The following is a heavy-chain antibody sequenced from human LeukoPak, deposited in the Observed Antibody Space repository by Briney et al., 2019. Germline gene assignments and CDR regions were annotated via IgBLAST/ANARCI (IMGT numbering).Heavy chain of an antibody. V-gene: IGHV3-30-3*01. D-gene: IGHD6-13*01. J-gene: IGHJ4*02. CDR2: ISYDGSKK. Sequence: PGGSLRLSCAASGFTFSNYVIHWVRQAPGKGLEWVAVISYDGSKKYYADSVKGRFTISRNNSKNTLYLQMNSLRVEDTALYYCARCSSWCLFDYWGQGTLVTVSS. CDR3: ARCSSWCLFDY. CDR1: GFTFSNYV.